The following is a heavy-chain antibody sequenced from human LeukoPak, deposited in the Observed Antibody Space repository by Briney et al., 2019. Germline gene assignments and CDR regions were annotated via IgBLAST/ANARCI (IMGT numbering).Heavy chain of an antibody. Sequence: SETLSLTCAVSGGSISSSNWWSWVRQPPGKGLEWIGEIYHSGSTNYNPSLKSRVTISVDKSKNQFSLKLSSVTAADTAVYYCARTDAAALFYFDYWGQGTLVTVSS. CDR1: GGSISSSNW. D-gene: IGHD6-13*01. CDR3: ARTDAAALFYFDY. J-gene: IGHJ4*02. V-gene: IGHV4-4*02. CDR2: IYHSGST.